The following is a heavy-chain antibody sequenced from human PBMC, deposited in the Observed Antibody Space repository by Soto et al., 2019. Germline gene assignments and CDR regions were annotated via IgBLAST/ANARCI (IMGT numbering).Heavy chain of an antibody. CDR2: IIPIFGTA. V-gene: IGHV1-69*13. CDR3: ARDGDGIMTMIVVVSYYFDY. CDR1: GGIFTRYD. Sequence: ASVKVSCKASGGIFTRYDIRWVRQAPGQGLEWMGAIIPIFGTANYAQKFQGRVTITADATTSTAYMELSSLRSEDTAMYYCARDGDGIMTMIVVVSYYFDYCGQGTLVTVYS. D-gene: IGHD3-22*01. J-gene: IGHJ4*02.